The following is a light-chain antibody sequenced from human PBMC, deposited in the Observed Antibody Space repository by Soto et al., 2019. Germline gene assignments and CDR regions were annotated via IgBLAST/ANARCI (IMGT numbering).Light chain of an antibody. Sequence: EIVFKQSPGTLSVTPGERATLSCRASQSINNDLAWYQHKPGQAPRLLIYGASTRPTGIPDRFSGSGSGTDFILTISSLQSEDFAVYYCQQDDSWPPTFGQGTKVDIK. CDR3: QQDDSWPPT. J-gene: IGKJ1*01. CDR2: GAS. CDR1: QSINND. V-gene: IGKV3D-15*01.